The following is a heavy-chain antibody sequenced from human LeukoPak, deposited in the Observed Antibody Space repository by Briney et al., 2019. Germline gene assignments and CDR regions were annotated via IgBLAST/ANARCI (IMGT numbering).Heavy chain of an antibody. Sequence: SETLSLTRTVSGGSISSISYYWGWIRQPPGKGLEWIGSIYYSGSTYYNPSLKSRVTISVDTSKNQFSLKLSSVTAADTAVYYCARPRGDSSGWYYFDYWGQGTLVTVSS. J-gene: IGHJ4*02. V-gene: IGHV4-39*01. D-gene: IGHD6-19*01. CDR2: IYYSGST. CDR3: ARPRGDSSGWYYFDY. CDR1: GGSISSISYY.